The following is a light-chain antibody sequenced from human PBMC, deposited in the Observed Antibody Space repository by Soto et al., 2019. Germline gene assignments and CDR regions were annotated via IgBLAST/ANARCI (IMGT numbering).Light chain of an antibody. CDR2: GAS. Sequence: LTPSSCTLSSSPRERVTLSCMASQNASNNFLAWYQQKPGQAPRVLIYGASNRAAGIPDRFSGSGSGTDVTLTIIRLEPEDFAVYYCQQRRRLITFGQGTRLDIK. CDR1: QNASNNF. V-gene: IGKV3D-20*02. J-gene: IGKJ5*01. CDR3: QQRRRLIT.